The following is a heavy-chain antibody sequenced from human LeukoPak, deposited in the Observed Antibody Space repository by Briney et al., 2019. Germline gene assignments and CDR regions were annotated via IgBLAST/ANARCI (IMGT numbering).Heavy chain of an antibody. Sequence: GGSLRLSCTASGFTCGDYDMSWVRQAPGKGLEWVGFIRSKAYGGTTEYAASVKGRFTISRDDSKSIAYLQMNSLKTEDTAVYYCTREDYYGMDVWGQGTTVTVSS. J-gene: IGHJ6*02. V-gene: IGHV3-49*04. CDR2: IRSKAYGGTT. CDR3: TREDYYGMDV. CDR1: GFTCGDYD.